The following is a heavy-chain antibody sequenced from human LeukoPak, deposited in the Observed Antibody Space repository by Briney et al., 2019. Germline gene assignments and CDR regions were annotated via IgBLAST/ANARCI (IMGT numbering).Heavy chain of an antibody. D-gene: IGHD3-22*01. CDR2: ISSNGGST. CDR1: GFTFSSYA. J-gene: IGHJ4*02. Sequence: GGSLRLSCAASGFTFSSYAMHWVRQAPGKGLEYVSAISSNGGSTYYANSVKGRFTISRDNAKNSLYLQMNSLRAEDTAVYYCARDTGAYYDSGGLDYWGQGTLVTVSS. V-gene: IGHV3-64*01. CDR3: ARDTGAYYDSGGLDY.